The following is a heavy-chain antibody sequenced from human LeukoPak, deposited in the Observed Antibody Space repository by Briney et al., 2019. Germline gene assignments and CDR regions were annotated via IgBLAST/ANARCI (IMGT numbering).Heavy chain of an antibody. J-gene: IGHJ4*02. Sequence: GGSLRLSCAASGFTFSSHSMNWVRQAPGKGLEWVSYISSSSTIYYADSVKGRFTISRDNAKNSLYLQMNSLRAEDTAVYYCADFGGGRGNWGQGTLVTVSS. D-gene: IGHD3-16*01. CDR3: ADFGGGRGN. V-gene: IGHV3-48*01. CDR2: ISSSSTI. CDR1: GFTFSSHS.